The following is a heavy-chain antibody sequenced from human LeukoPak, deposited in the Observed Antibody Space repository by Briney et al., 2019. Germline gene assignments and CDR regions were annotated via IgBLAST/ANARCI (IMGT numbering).Heavy chain of an antibody. V-gene: IGHV4-4*07. Sequence: PSETLSLTCTVSGGSISSYYWSWIRQPAGKGLEWIGRIYTSGSTNYNPSLKSRVTMSVDTSKNQFSLKLSSVTAADTAVYYCARQDTIFGVVTAFDIWGQGTMVTVSS. CDR2: IYTSGST. CDR3: ARQDTIFGVVTAFDI. J-gene: IGHJ3*02. D-gene: IGHD3-3*01. CDR1: GGSISSYY.